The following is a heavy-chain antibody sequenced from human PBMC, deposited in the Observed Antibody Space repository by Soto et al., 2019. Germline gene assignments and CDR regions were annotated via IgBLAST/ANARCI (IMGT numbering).Heavy chain of an antibody. Sequence: QVQLQESGPGLVKPSETLSLTCTVSGGSISSGGYHWSWIRHHPGEGLEWIGYISYSGGTYHNPSLRGRVTLSVDTSKTQFSLKLSAVTAADTAVYYCARGSYYYMDVCGKGTTVTVSS. CDR2: ISYSGGT. V-gene: IGHV4-31*03. CDR3: ARGSYYYMDV. CDR1: GGSISSGGYH. J-gene: IGHJ6*03.